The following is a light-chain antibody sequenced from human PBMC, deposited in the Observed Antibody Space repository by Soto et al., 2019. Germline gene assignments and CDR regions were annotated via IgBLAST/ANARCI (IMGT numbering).Light chain of an antibody. CDR3: SSYTGSSIRL. CDR1: SSDIGAYNY. V-gene: IGLV2-14*01. CDR2: EVS. Sequence: QSALTQPASVSGSPGQSITISCTGTSSDIGAYNYVSWYQQHPGKAPKLMIYEVSNRPSWVSNRFSGSKSGNTASLTISGLQAEDEADYYCSSYTGSSIRLFGTGTKVTVL. J-gene: IGLJ1*01.